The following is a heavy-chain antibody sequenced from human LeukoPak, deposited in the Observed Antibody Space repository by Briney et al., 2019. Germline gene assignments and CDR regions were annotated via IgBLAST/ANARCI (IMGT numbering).Heavy chain of an antibody. CDR1: GGSISSYY. CDR3: ARHSPSGSYYGGWFDP. D-gene: IGHD1-26*01. V-gene: IGHV4-59*08. CDR2: IYYSGST. J-gene: IGHJ5*02. Sequence: SETLSLTCTVSGGSISSYYWSWIRQPPGKGLEWIGYIYYSGSTNYNPSLKSRVTISVYTSKNQSSLKLSSVTAADTAVYYCARHSPSGSYYGGWFDPWGQGTLVTVSS.